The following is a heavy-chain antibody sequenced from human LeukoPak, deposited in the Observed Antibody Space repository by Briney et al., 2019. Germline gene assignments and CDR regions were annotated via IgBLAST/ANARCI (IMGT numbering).Heavy chain of an antibody. CDR3: ARDPEGYSYGEGDY. D-gene: IGHD5-18*01. J-gene: IGHJ4*02. CDR1: GFTSSSYS. CDR2: ISSSSSYI. V-gene: IGHV3-21*01. Sequence: GGSLRLSCAASGFTSSSYSMNWVRQAPGKGLEWVSSISSSSSYIYYADSVKGRFTISRDNAKNSLYLQMNSLRAEDTAVYYCARDPEGYSYGEGDYWGQGTLVTVSS.